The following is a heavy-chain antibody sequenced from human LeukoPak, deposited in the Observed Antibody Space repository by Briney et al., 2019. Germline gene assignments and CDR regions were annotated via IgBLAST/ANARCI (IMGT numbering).Heavy chain of an antibody. CDR1: GGSFSGYY. CDR2: INHSGST. Sequence: SETLSLTCAVYGGSFSGYYWSWNRQPPGKGLEWIGEINHSGSTNYNPSLKSRVTISVDTSKNQFSLKLSSVTAADTAVYYCARSSWLRYDYWGQGTLVTVSS. D-gene: IGHD5-12*01. V-gene: IGHV4-34*01. CDR3: ARSSWLRYDY. J-gene: IGHJ4*02.